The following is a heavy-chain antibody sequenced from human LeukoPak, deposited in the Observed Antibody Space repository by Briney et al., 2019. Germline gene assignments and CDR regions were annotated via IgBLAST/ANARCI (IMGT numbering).Heavy chain of an antibody. Sequence: ASVKVSCKASGYTFTSYGISWVRQAPGQGLEWMGWISAYNGNTNYAQKLQGRVTMTTDTSTSTAYMELRSLRSDDTAVYYCAKNQSAATLLDYWGQGTLVTVSS. CDR3: AKNQSAATLLDY. V-gene: IGHV1-18*01. CDR2: ISAYNGNT. CDR1: GYTFTSYG. D-gene: IGHD2-15*01. J-gene: IGHJ4*02.